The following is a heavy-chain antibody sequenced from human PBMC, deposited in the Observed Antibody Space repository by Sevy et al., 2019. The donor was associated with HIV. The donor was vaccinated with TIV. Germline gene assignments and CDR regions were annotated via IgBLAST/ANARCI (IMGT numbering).Heavy chain of an antibody. D-gene: IGHD3-3*01. Sequence: GGSLRLSCAVSGIIFTTSGMHWVRQAPGKGLEWVAVISYDGRNKFYGDSVKGRFTISRDNSKNTLYLEMSSLRPEDTAVYYCAHSSGLYGYYYGMDVWGQGTTVTVSS. CDR2: ISYDGRNK. J-gene: IGHJ6*02. V-gene: IGHV3-30*03. CDR1: GIIFTTSG. CDR3: AHSSGLYGYYYGMDV.